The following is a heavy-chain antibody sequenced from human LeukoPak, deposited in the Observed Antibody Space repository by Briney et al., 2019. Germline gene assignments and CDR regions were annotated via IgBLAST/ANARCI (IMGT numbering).Heavy chain of an antibody. CDR3: ARGPWTEYFQY. CDR2: IYSSGST. CDR1: GCSITNHY. V-gene: IGHV4-59*11. D-gene: IGHD3/OR15-3a*01. J-gene: IGHJ1*01. Sequence: PSETLSLTCTVSGCSITNHYWSSIRQPPRKGLEWIGDIYSSGSTNYNPSLKSRVTISVDTSKNQFSLKLSSVTTADTAVYYCARGPWTEYFQYWGQGTLVTVSS.